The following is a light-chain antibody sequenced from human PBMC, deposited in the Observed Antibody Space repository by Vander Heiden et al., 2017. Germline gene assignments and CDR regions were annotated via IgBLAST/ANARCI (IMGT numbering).Light chain of an antibody. V-gene: IGKV1-39*01. Sequence: DIQMTQSPSSLSASVGDRVTITCRASQSISSYLNWYQQKPGKVPKLLIYAASSLQSGVPSRFSGSGSGTDFTLTISNLQPEDSGTYYCQQGHGAPMYTFGQGTKLEIK. CDR2: AAS. CDR1: QSISSY. CDR3: QQGHGAPMYT. J-gene: IGKJ2*01.